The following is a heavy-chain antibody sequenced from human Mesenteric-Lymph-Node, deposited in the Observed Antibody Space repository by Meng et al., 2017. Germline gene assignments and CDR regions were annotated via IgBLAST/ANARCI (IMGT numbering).Heavy chain of an antibody. CDR3: VRANLGSADY. V-gene: IGHV1-2*06. J-gene: IGHJ4*02. D-gene: IGHD7-27*01. CDR2: ITPSSGGT. CDR1: GYTFTGYY. Sequence: QGPLVRAGTEVKKPGASVKVSCKASGYTFTGYYMHWLRQAPGQGLEWAGRITPSSGGTTYAQKFQGRVTMTRDTSISTAYMELSSLRSDDAAIYYCVRANLGSADYWGQGTLVTVSS.